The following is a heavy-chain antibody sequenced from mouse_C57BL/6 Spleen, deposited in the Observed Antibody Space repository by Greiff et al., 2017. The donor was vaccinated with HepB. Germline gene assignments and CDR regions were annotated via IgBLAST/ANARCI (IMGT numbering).Heavy chain of an antibody. J-gene: IGHJ3*01. CDR1: GYTFTSYW. V-gene: IGHV1-64*01. D-gene: IGHD2-4*01. CDR3: ARGNDDDDGAAFAY. Sequence: QVQLQQPGAELVKPGASVKLSCKASGYTFTSYWMHWVKQRPGQGLEWIGMIHPNSGSTNYNEKFKSKATLTVDKSSSTAYMQLSSLTSEDSAVYYCARGNDDDDGAAFAYWGQGTLVTVSA. CDR2: IHPNSGST.